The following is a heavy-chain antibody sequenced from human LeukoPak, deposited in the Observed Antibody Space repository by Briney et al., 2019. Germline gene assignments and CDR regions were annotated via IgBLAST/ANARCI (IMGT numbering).Heavy chain of an antibody. J-gene: IGHJ1*01. Sequence: SETLSLTCTVSGGSISSYYWSWIRQPPGKGLEWIGYVYYSGSTNYNPSLKSRVTISVDTSKNQFSLKLSSVTAADTAVYYCARDSASEVYFQHWGQGTLVTVSS. CDR2: VYYSGST. V-gene: IGHV4-59*01. CDR1: GGSISSYY. CDR3: ARDSASEVYFQH. D-gene: IGHD1-26*01.